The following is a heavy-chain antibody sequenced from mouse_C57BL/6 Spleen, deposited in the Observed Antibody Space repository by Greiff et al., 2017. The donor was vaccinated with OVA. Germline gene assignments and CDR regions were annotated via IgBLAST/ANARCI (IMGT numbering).Heavy chain of an antibody. D-gene: IGHD1-1*01. CDR3: ARWPLYYGSSPYAMDY. V-gene: IGHV1-64*01. CDR1: GYTFTSYW. Sequence: VQLQQPGAELVKPGASVKLSCKASGYTFTSYWMHWVKQRPGQGLEWIGMIHPNSGSTNYNEKFKSKATLTVDKSSSTAYMQLSSLTSEDSAVYYCARWPLYYGSSPYAMDYWGQGTSVTVSS. J-gene: IGHJ4*01. CDR2: IHPNSGST.